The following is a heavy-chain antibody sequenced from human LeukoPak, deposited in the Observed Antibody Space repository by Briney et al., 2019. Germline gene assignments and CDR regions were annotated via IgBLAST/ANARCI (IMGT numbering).Heavy chain of an antibody. D-gene: IGHD3-16*01. CDR2: ITGSGGST. CDR1: GFTFSTHG. V-gene: IGHV3-23*01. J-gene: IGHJ4*02. Sequence: PGGSLRLSCAASGFTFSTHGMNWVRQGPGKGLEWVSGITGSGGSTYYADSVKGRFTISRDNSKNTVYLQMNSLRAEDTAVYYCAKGTRPLEGVDFVLGYWGQGTLVTVSS. CDR3: AKGTRPLEGVDFVLGY.